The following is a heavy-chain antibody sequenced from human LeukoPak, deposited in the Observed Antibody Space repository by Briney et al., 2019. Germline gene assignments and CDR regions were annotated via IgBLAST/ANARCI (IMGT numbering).Heavy chain of an antibody. V-gene: IGHV1-69*05. Sequence: ASVKVSCKASGGTFSSYAISWVRQAPGQGLEWMGGIIPIFGTANYAQKFQGRVTMTRDTSTSTVYMELSSLRSEDTAVYYCARTTYYYGSYYFDYWGQGTLVTVSS. CDR1: GGTFSSYA. CDR3: ARTTYYYGSYYFDY. CDR2: IIPIFGTA. J-gene: IGHJ4*02. D-gene: IGHD3-10*01.